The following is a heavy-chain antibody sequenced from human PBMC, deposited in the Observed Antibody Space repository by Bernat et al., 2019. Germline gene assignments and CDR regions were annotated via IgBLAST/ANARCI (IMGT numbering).Heavy chain of an antibody. CDR1: GFTFSSYG. D-gene: IGHD3-10*01. V-gene: IGHV3-30*18. CDR2: ISYDGSNK. J-gene: IGHJ4*02. Sequence: QVRLVESGGGVVQPGRSLRLSCAASGFTFSSYGMHWVRQAPGKGLEWVAVISYDGSNKYYADSVKGRFTISRDNSKNTLYLQMNSLRAEDTAVYYCAKTYYYDSGSYDYWGQETLVTVSS. CDR3: AKTYYYDSGSYDY.